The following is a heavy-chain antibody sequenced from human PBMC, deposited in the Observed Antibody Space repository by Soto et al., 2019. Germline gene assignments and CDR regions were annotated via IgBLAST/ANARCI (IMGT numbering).Heavy chain of an antibody. D-gene: IGHD1-26*01. J-gene: IGHJ1*01. CDR1: GLTFDDYA. CDR3: VKDESVNWYSGHFRH. Sequence: GGSLRLSCAASGLTFDDYAMHWVRQVPGKGLEWVSGINWNSGSIGYGDSVKGRFAISRDNAKNSLHLQMNSLSAEDTAFYYCVKDESVNWYSGHFRHWGQGTLVTVSS. CDR2: INWNSGSI. V-gene: IGHV3-9*01.